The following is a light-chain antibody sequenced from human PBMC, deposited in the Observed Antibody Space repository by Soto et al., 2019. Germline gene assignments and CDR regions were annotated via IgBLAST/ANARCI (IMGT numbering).Light chain of an antibody. J-gene: IGKJ5*01. Sequence: DILMAQTPYSLSVSLGDRATINCKSSQSVLYISNNKNYLAWYQQKPGQPPRLLIYWASTRESGVPDRFSGSGSGTDFTLTISSLQADDVAVYYCQQYYSSITFGQGTRLEIK. CDR3: QQYYSSIT. CDR1: QSVLYISNNKNY. V-gene: IGKV4-1*01. CDR2: WAS.